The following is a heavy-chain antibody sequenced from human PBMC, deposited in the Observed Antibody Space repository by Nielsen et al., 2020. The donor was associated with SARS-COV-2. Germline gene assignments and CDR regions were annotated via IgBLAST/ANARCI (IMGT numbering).Heavy chain of an antibody. D-gene: IGHD6-13*01. V-gene: IGHV4-39*07. CDR3: ASSSWYYYYYGMDV. J-gene: IGHJ6*02. CDR2: IYYSGST. CDR1: GGSISSSSYY. Sequence: GSLRLSCTVSGGSISSSSYYWGWIRQPPGKGLEWIGSIYYSGSTYYNPSLKSRVTISVDTSKNQFSLKLSSVTAADTAVYYCASSSWYYYYYGMDVWGQGTTVTVSS.